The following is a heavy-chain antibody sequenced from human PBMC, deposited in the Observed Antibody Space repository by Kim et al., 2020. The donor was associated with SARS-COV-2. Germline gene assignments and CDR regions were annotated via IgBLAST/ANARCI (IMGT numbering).Heavy chain of an antibody. J-gene: IGHJ4*02. D-gene: IGHD3-10*01. CDR1: GFTFSSYA. V-gene: IGHV3-23*01. Sequence: GGSLRLSCAASGFTFSSYAMSWVRQAPGKGLEWVSAISGSGGSTYYADSVKGRFTISRDNSKNTLYLQMNSLRAEDTAVYYCAKAQSSLWFGEWWDYWGQGTLVTVSS. CDR2: ISGSGGST. CDR3: AKAQSSLWFGEWWDY.